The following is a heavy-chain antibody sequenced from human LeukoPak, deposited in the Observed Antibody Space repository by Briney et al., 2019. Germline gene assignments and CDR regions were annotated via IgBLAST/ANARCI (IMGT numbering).Heavy chain of an antibody. Sequence: PSETLSLTCAVYGGSFSGYYWSWVRQPPGKGLEWVGEINHSGSTNYNPSLKSRVTISVDTSKNQFSLKLSSVTAADTAVYYCARRGVKLYYYGSGSYFHWGQGTLVTVSS. CDR1: GGSFSGYY. V-gene: IGHV4-34*01. CDR3: ARRGVKLYYYGSGSYFH. CDR2: INHSGST. J-gene: IGHJ4*02. D-gene: IGHD3-10*01.